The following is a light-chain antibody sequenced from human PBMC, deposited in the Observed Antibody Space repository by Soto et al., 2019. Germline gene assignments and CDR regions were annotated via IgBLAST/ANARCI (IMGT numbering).Light chain of an antibody. V-gene: IGKV3-20*01. CDR1: QSLSSSY. CDR3: QKYGSSPYT. Sequence: EIVLTQSPGTLSLSPGERATLSCRTSQSLSSSYLAWYQQKPGQAPRLLIYDTSTRASGIPDRFSDSGSETDFTLTISRLEPEDFAVYYCQKYGSSPYTFGQGTKLEIK. J-gene: IGKJ2*01. CDR2: DTS.